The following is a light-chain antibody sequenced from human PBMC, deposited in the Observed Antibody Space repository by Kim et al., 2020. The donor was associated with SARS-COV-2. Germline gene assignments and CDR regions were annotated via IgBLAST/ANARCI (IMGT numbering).Light chain of an antibody. CDR2: DAS. Sequence: LSPGERVTLSCRASQSVGSQLAWYQHKSGQAPRLLIYDASSRATAIPARFSGSGSGTDFTLTISSLEPEDFAVYYCQQRDSWPRTFGQGTKVEIK. J-gene: IGKJ1*01. CDR3: QQRDSWPRT. CDR1: QSVGSQ. V-gene: IGKV3-11*01.